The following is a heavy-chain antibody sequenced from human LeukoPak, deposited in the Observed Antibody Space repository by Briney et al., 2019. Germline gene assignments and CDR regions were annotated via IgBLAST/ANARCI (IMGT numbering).Heavy chain of an antibody. CDR1: GFTFSTYN. V-gene: IGHV3-30*04. CDR3: AKESEGITMIVVVNGIDY. CDR2: ISYDGINK. J-gene: IGHJ4*02. D-gene: IGHD3-22*01. Sequence: GGSLRLSCAASGFTFSTYNMHWVRQAPGKGLEWVAVISYDGINKYYADSVKGRFTVSRDNSKNTLFLQMNSLRAEDTAVYYCAKESEGITMIVVVNGIDYWGQGTLVTVSS.